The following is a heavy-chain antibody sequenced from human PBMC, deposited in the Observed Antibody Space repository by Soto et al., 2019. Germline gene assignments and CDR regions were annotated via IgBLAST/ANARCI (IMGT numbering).Heavy chain of an antibody. CDR3: ARLSSLYYNSDYGGYYFDY. J-gene: IGHJ4*02. D-gene: IGHD3-10*01. CDR1: GGSIRGGDYY. Sequence: QVQLQESGPGLVKPSQTLSLTCTVSGGSIRGGDYYWSWIREHPGKGLEWIGYIFYSGNSFYNPSHKSGVTISVDKSKNQFSLQLSSVTAADTAIYYCARLSSLYYNSDYGGYYFDYWGQGTLVSVSS. CDR2: IFYSGNS. V-gene: IGHV4-31*03.